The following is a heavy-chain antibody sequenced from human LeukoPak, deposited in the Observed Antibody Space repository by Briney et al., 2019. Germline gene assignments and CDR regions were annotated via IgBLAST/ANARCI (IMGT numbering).Heavy chain of an antibody. D-gene: IGHD6-19*01. CDR2: IYYSGST. CDR3: ARGSPSIALAGTFDY. CDR1: GDSISSYY. Sequence: KASETLSLTCTVSGDSISSYYWSWIRQPPGKGLEWIGYIYYSGSTNYNPSLKSRVTISVDTSKNQFSLKLSSVTAADTAVYYCARGSPSIALAGTFDYWGQGTLVTVSS. J-gene: IGHJ4*02. V-gene: IGHV4-59*01.